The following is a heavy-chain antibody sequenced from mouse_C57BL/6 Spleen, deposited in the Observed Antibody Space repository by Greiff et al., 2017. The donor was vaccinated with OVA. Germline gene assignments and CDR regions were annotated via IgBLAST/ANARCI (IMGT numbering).Heavy chain of an antibody. J-gene: IGHJ3*01. V-gene: IGHV1-69*01. Sequence: QVQLQQPGAELVMPGASVKLSCKASGYTFTSYWMHWVQQMPGQGLEWIGEIYPSDSYTNYNQKFKGKSTLTVDKSSSTAYMQLSRLTYEDAAVYDCERFGSSPAWFAYWGQGTLVTVSA. CDR3: ERFGSSPAWFAY. CDR2: IYPSDSYT. CDR1: GYTFTSYW. D-gene: IGHD1-1*01.